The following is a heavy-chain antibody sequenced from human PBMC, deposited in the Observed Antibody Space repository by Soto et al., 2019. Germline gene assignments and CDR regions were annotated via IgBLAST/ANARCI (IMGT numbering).Heavy chain of an antibody. D-gene: IGHD2-15*01. J-gene: IGHJ5*02. Sequence: SETLSLTCAVYGGSFSGYSWTWIRQPPGTGLEWIGEINHSGSTNYNPSLKSRVTISVDTSKNQFSLKLTSVTAADTAVYYCARAYCSGGSCWAWSSWFDPWGQGTLVTVSS. CDR1: GGSFSGYS. CDR2: INHSGST. CDR3: ARAYCSGGSCWAWSSWFDP. V-gene: IGHV4-34*01.